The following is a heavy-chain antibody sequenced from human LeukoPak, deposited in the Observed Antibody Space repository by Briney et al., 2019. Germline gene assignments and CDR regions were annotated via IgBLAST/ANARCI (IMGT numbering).Heavy chain of an antibody. CDR3: AVTSGWTTGRNWFDP. Sequence: ASVKVSCKASGYTFTSYYMHWVRQAPGQGLEWMGLINPSGGSTSYAQKFQGRITMTRDTSTSTVYMELSSLRSEDTAVYYCAVTSGWTTGRNWFDPWGQGTLVTVSS. CDR2: INPSGGST. V-gene: IGHV1-46*01. J-gene: IGHJ5*02. D-gene: IGHD6-19*01. CDR1: GYTFTSYY.